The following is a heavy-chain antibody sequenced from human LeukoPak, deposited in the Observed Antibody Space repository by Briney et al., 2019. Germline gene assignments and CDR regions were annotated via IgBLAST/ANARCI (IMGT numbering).Heavy chain of an antibody. Sequence: PGGSLRLSCAASGFAFGRYAMHWVRQPPGKGLEWVAVISFDKTTKDYGDSVKGRFTISRDNSKNTLYLQMNSLRAEDTAVYYCASLEGAAAGNAFDIWGQGTMVTVSS. D-gene: IGHD6-13*01. CDR3: ASLEGAAAGNAFDI. CDR2: ISFDKTTK. V-gene: IGHV3-30*03. J-gene: IGHJ3*02. CDR1: GFAFGRYA.